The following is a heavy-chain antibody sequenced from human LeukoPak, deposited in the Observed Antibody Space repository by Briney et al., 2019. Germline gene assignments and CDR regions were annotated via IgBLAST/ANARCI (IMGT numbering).Heavy chain of an antibody. V-gene: IGHV3-74*01. D-gene: IGHD3-10*01. CDR2: INSDGSST. CDR1: GFTFSSYW. CDR3: STGSGHAFDI. J-gene: IGHJ3*02. Sequence: GGSLRLSCAASGFTFSSYWMHWVRQVPGKGLVWVSRINSDGSSTSYADSVKGRFTISRDNAKNTLYVQMNSLRAEDTAVYYCSTGSGHAFDIWGRGTMVTVAS.